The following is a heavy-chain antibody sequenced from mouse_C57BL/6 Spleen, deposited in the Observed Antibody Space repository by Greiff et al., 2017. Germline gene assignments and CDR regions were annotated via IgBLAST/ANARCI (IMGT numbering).Heavy chain of an antibody. CDR3: ARGYYGSTSLYYFDY. V-gene: IGHV1-80*01. Sequence: VQLQQSGAELVKPGASVKISCKASGYAFSSYWMNWVKQRPGKGLEWIGQIYPGDGDTNYNGKFKGKATLTADKSSSTAYMQLSSLTSEDSAVYVCARGYYGSTSLYYFDYWGQGTTLTVSS. CDR2: IYPGDGDT. CDR1: GYAFSSYW. J-gene: IGHJ2*01. D-gene: IGHD1-1*01.